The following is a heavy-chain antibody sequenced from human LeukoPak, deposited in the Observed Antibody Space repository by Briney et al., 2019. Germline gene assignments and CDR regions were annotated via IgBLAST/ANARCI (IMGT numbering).Heavy chain of an antibody. Sequence: SVKVSCKASGGTFSSDAISWVRQAPGQGLEWMGGIIPIFGTANYAQKFQGRVTITADESTSTAYMELSSLRSEDTAVYYCARGSRGIYCSGGSCYSGSWFDPWGQGTLVTVSS. J-gene: IGHJ5*02. V-gene: IGHV1-69*13. CDR1: GGTFSSDA. D-gene: IGHD2-15*01. CDR2: IIPIFGTA. CDR3: ARGSRGIYCSGGSCYSGSWFDP.